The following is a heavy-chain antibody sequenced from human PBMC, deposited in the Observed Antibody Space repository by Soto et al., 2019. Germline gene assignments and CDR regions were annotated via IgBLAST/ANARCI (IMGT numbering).Heavy chain of an antibody. CDR1: GGTFSTAA. V-gene: IGHV1-69*12. J-gene: IGHJ6*01. CDR2: IMPIFRTA. Sequence: QVQVEQSGAEVKKPGSSVKVSCKASGGTFSTAAISWVRQAPGQGLEWMGGIMPIFRTADYAQKFQGRVTITADECTTTACLWLRSLRSEDTAVSYCARDKVRPLLGLNYYYIMDVWRQGNRVNVPS. CDR3: ARDKVRPLLGLNYYYIMDV. D-gene: IGHD3-3*02.